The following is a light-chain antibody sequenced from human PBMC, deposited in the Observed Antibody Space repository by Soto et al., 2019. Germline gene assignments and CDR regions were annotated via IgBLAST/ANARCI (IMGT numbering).Light chain of an antibody. CDR2: EVS. CDR1: SSDVGGYDY. J-gene: IGLJ1*01. V-gene: IGLV2-14*01. CDR3: SSYSISTAYL. Sequence: QSALTQPASVSGPPGQSITISCTGTSSDVGGYDYVSWYQLHPGKAPKLMVFEVSNRPSGVSYRFSGSKSGNTASLTISGLQAEDEADYFCSSYSISTAYLFGTGTKVTAL.